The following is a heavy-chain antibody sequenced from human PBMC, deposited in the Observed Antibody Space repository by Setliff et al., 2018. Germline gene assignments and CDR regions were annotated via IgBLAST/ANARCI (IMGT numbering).Heavy chain of an antibody. Sequence: PGGSLRLSCGASGFTFSTHAMHWVRQAPGKGLEWVSVIYSDGSTYYADSVKGRFTISRDNSKNTLYLQMNSLRAEDTAVYYCARWAYYYYYMDVWGKGTTVTVSS. CDR3: ARWAYYYYYMDV. CDR2: IYSDGST. CDR1: GFTFSTHA. V-gene: IGHV3-53*01. J-gene: IGHJ6*03.